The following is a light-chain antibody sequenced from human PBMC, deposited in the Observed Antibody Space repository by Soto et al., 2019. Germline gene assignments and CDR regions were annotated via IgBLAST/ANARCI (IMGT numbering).Light chain of an antibody. V-gene: IGLV2-23*01. J-gene: IGLJ1*01. CDR3: CSYAGTSTFYV. Sequence: QSVLTQPASVSGSPGQSITISCTGTSSDVGSYDLVSWYQQHPGKAPKFIIFEGTKRPSGVSNRFSGSKSGNTASLTISGLQAEDEADYYCCSYAGTSTFYVFGTGTQLTVL. CDR2: EGT. CDR1: SSDVGSYDL.